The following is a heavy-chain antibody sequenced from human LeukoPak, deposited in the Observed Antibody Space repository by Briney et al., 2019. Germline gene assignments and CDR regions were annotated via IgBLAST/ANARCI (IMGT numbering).Heavy chain of an antibody. J-gene: IGHJ5*02. CDR2: ISGSDAST. CDR1: GFTFSSYA. D-gene: IGHD3-10*01. CDR3: AKDVTYYFGSGSKPNCFDP. Sequence: GGPLRLSCAASGFTFSSYAMSWVRQTPGKGLEWVSGISGSDASTYYTDSVKGRFTISRDNSKNTLYLHMNSLRAEDTAVYYCAKDVTYYFGSGSKPNCFDPWGQGTLVTVSS. V-gene: IGHV3-23*01.